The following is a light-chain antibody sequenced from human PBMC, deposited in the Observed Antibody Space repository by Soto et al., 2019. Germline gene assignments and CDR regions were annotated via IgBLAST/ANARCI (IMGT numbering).Light chain of an antibody. V-gene: IGKV1-9*01. J-gene: IGKJ4*01. CDR3: QQLDSFPLS. CDR1: QDINSH. CDR2: ATS. Sequence: IQLTQSPSSLSAAVGDRDTITCRASQDINSHLAWYQQKPGKAPSLLIYATSTLQSGVPSRFSGSGSGTDFTLTISGLQTEDFATYHCQQLDSFPLSFGGGTKLEIK.